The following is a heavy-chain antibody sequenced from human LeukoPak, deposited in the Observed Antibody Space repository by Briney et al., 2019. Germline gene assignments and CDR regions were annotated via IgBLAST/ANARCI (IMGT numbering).Heavy chain of an antibody. Sequence: TGGSLRLSCTTSGFSFGEYALTWVRQAPGKGLEWVSAISGSGGSTYYADSVKGRFTISRDNSKNTLYLQMNSLRAEDSAVYYCAKDYAVGSIDYWGQGTLVTVSS. V-gene: IGHV3-23*01. CDR1: GFSFGEYA. D-gene: IGHD3-16*01. J-gene: IGHJ4*02. CDR3: AKDYAVGSIDY. CDR2: ISGSGGST.